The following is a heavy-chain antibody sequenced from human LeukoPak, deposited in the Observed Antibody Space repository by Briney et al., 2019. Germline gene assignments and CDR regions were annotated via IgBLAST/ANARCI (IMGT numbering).Heavy chain of an antibody. Sequence: GGSLRLSCAASGFAFDDYAMHWVRQAPGTGLEWVSLISGDGGSTYYADSVKGRFTISRDNSKNSLYLQMNSLRTEDSALYFCEKDSRGDGDTSRFDCWGQGALVSDSP. D-gene: IGHD5-24*01. V-gene: IGHV3-43*02. J-gene: IGHJ4*02. CDR3: EKDSRGDGDTSRFDC. CDR2: ISGDGGST. CDR1: GFAFDDYA.